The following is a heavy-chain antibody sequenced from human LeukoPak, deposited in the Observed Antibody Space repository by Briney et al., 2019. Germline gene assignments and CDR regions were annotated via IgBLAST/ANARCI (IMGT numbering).Heavy chain of an antibody. CDR1: GFTFSSYE. J-gene: IGHJ6*03. CDR3: ARDRGNNYYYYYYMDV. V-gene: IGHV3-48*03. D-gene: IGHD2/OR15-2a*01. CDR2: ISSSGSTI. Sequence: GGSLRLSCAASGFTFSSYEMNWVRQAPGKGLEWVSYISSSGSTIYYADSVKGRFTISRDNAKNSLYLQMNSLRAEDTAVYYCARDRGNNYYYYYYMDVWGKGTTVTVSS.